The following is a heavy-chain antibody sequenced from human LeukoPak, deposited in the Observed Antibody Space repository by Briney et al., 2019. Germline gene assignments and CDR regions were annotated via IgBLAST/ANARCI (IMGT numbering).Heavy chain of an antibody. D-gene: IGHD1-26*01. CDR2: VIPIFGTA. CDR3: ATIVGATRTLDY. J-gene: IGHJ4*02. Sequence: GASVKVSCKASECTFNSYAISWVRKAPGQGLEWMGGVIPIFGTATYAKKFQSRRTITADESTSTAYMELSRLRSEDTALYYCATIVGATRTLDYWGQGTLVTVSS. V-gene: IGHV1-69*13. CDR1: ECTFNSYA.